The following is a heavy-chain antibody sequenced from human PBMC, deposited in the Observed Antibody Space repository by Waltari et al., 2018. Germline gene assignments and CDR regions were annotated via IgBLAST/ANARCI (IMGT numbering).Heavy chain of an antibody. D-gene: IGHD6-19*01. Sequence: EVQLVESGGNLIQPGGSLRLSRAASGLTVRTTCIRWVRKAPGKGLEWVSIIYSGGNTYYAGSVKGRFTISRDNYKNMVYLEMNSLRAEDTAVYYCAKQSPSYTRGWYPLESWGPGTLVTVSP. V-gene: IGHV3-53*01. J-gene: IGHJ4*02. CDR1: GLTVRTTC. CDR2: IYSGGNT. CDR3: AKQSPSYTRGWYPLES.